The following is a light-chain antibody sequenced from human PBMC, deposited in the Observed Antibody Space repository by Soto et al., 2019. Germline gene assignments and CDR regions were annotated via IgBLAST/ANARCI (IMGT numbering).Light chain of an antibody. J-gene: IGKJ5*01. CDR2: GAS. Sequence: EIVMTQSPATLSVSPGESATLSCRASLCISRDLAWYVQKPGQAPRRVIYGASTWGTGVPPRFTGSGSGTEFTLTISSLQSEDFAVYYCQQYNSWPITFGQGTRLEIK. V-gene: IGKV3D-15*01. CDR1: LCISRD. CDR3: QQYNSWPIT.